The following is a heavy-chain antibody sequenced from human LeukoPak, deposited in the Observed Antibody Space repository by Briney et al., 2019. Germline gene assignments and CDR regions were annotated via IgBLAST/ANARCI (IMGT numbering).Heavy chain of an antibody. V-gene: IGHV4-59*08. CDR1: GVSISNHY. Sequence: SETLSLTCTVSGVSISNHYSSWIRQPPGKGLEWIGYVYYTGNTNYNPSLKSRVTISEDTSKNQVSLELSSVTAADTAVYYCVRHSRVVAFDYWGQGNLVTVSS. CDR2: VYYTGNT. CDR3: VRHSRVVAFDY. D-gene: IGHD2-15*01. J-gene: IGHJ4*02.